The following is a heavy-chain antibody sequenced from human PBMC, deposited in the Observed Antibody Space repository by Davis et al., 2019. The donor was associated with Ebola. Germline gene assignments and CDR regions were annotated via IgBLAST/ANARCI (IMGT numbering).Heavy chain of an antibody. Sequence: GGSLRLSCAASGFTFSSYSMNWVRQAPGKGLEWVSYISSSSSTIYYEDSVKGRFTISRDNAKTSLYLQMNSLRDEDTAVYYCARDKTVTTGGGYYYYGMDVWGQGTTVTVSS. D-gene: IGHD4-17*01. J-gene: IGHJ6*02. CDR3: ARDKTVTTGGGYYYYGMDV. CDR2: ISSSSSTI. V-gene: IGHV3-48*02. CDR1: GFTFSSYS.